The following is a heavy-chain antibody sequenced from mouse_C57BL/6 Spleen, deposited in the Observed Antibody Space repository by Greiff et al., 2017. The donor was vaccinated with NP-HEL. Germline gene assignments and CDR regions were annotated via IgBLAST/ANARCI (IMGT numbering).Heavy chain of an antibody. Sequence: EVQLQQSGPELVKPGASVKISCKASGYTFTDYYMNWVKQSHGKSLEWIGDINPNNGGTSYNQKFKGKATLTVDKSSSTAYMELRSLTSEDSAVYYCARVYDGGAWFAYWGQGTLVTVSA. CDR1: GYTFTDYY. CDR3: ARVYDGGAWFAY. D-gene: IGHD1-1*01. CDR2: INPNNGGT. J-gene: IGHJ3*01. V-gene: IGHV1-26*01.